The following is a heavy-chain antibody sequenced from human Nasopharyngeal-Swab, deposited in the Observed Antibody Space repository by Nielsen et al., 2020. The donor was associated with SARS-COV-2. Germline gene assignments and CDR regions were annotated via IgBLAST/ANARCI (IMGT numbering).Heavy chain of an antibody. V-gene: IGHV3-74*01. CDR3: AREYKYSGYVNIERGYYYYGMDV. CDR2: INSDGSST. CDR1: GFTFSSYW. Sequence: GGSLRLSCAASGFTFSSYWMHWVRQAPGKGLVWVSRINSDGSSTSYADSVKGRFTISRDNAKNTLYLQMNSLRAEDTAVYYCAREYKYSGYVNIERGYYYYGMDVWGQGTTVTVSS. J-gene: IGHJ6*02. D-gene: IGHD5-12*01.